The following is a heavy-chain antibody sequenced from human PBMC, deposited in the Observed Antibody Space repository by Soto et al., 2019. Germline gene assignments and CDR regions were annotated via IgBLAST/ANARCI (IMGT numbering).Heavy chain of an antibody. J-gene: IGHJ6*02. CDR1: GFTFTSSA. CDR2: IVVGSGNT. D-gene: IGHD4-17*01. Sequence: SVKVSCKASGFTFTSSAVQWVRQARGQRLEWIRRIVVGSGNTNYAQKFQERVTITRDMSTSTAYMELSSLRSEDTAVYYCAARGTTVTTRDYYGMDVWGQGTTVTVSS. V-gene: IGHV1-58*01. CDR3: AARGTTVTTRDYYGMDV.